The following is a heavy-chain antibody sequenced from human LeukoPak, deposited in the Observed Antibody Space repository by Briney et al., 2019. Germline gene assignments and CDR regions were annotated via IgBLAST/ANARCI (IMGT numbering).Heavy chain of an antibody. CDR2: ISAYNGNT. D-gene: IGHD3-10*01. V-gene: IGHV1-18*01. Sequence: GASVKVSCKASGYTFTSYGIIWVRQAPGQGLEWMGWISAYNGNTNYAQKLQGRVTMTTDTSTSTAYMELRSLRSDDTAVYYCARDWVSGFGELLSHYYYGMDVWGQGTTVTVSS. J-gene: IGHJ6*02. CDR1: GYTFTSYG. CDR3: ARDWVSGFGELLSHYYYGMDV.